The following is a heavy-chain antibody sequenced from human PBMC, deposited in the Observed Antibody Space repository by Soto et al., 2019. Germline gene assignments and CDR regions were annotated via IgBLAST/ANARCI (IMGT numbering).Heavy chain of an antibody. J-gene: IGHJ4*02. CDR3: ARDIGSYAYGEGY. Sequence: SETLSLTCSVSGGSINSYWWSWIRQPAGKGLEWIGRVYSTGTTDYNPSLNSRATMSVETSKNQFSLKLTSVTAADTAVYYCARDIGSYAYGEGYWGQGXQVTVSS. CDR2: VYSTGTT. V-gene: IGHV4-4*07. CDR1: GGSINSYW. D-gene: IGHD3-10*01.